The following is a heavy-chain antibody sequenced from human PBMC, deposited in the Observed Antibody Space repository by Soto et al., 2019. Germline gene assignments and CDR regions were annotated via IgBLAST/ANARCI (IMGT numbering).Heavy chain of an antibody. CDR2: FDPEDGET. V-gene: IGHV1-24*01. J-gene: IGHJ5*02. CDR3: ESQGRYYYDSSGHNNGFDP. CDR1: GYTLTELS. Sequence: GASVKVSCKVSGYTLTELSMHWVRQAPGKGLEWMGGFDPEDGETIYAQKFQGRVTMTEDTSTDTAYMELSSLRSEDPAVYYCESQGRYYYDSSGHNNGFDPGGKGPLVTVSS. D-gene: IGHD3-22*01.